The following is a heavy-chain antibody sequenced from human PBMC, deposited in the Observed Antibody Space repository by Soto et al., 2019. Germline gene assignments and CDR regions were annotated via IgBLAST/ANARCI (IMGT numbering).Heavy chain of an antibody. CDR1: GGSIASSY. V-gene: IGHV4-59*01. CDR3: ARGEDAFFYYGLDV. Sequence: LSLTCTVSGGSIASSYWSWIRRPPGKGLEWIAYIYDTGISGYTPSTSYNPSLKSRVTMSVDTSKSQFSLKLTSVTAADTAVYYCARGEDAFFYYGLDVWGQGITVTVSS. J-gene: IGHJ6*02. CDR2: IYDTGISGYTPST.